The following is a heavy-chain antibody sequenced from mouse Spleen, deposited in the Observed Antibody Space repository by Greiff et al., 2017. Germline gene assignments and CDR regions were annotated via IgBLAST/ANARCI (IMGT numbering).Heavy chain of an antibody. CDR1: GYSFTGYF. V-gene: IGHV1-20*01. CDR3: ARRDGSTRGYAMDY. Sequence: VQLQQPGPELVKPGDSVKISCKASGYSFTGYFVNWVMQSHGKSLEWIGRINPYNGDTFYNQKFKGKATLTVDKSSSTAHMELRSLTSEDSAVYYCARRDGSTRGYAMDYWGQGTSVTVSS. J-gene: IGHJ4*01. D-gene: IGHD2-3*01. CDR2: INPYNGDT.